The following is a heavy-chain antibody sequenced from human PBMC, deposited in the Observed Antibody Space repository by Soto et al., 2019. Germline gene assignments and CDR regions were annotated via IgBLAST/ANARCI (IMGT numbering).Heavy chain of an antibody. V-gene: IGHV4-38-2*02. Sequence: SETLSLTCAVSGYSISSGYYWGWIRQPPGKGLEWIGSIYHSGSTYYNPSLKSRVTISVDTSKNQFSLKLSSVTAADTAVYYCARDLWAIAAAVNYFDYWGQGTLVTV. D-gene: IGHD6-13*01. CDR1: GYSISSGYY. CDR3: ARDLWAIAAAVNYFDY. CDR2: IYHSGST. J-gene: IGHJ4*02.